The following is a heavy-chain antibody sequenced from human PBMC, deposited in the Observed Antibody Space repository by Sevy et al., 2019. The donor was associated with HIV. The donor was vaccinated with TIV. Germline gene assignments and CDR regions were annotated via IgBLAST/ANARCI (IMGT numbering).Heavy chain of an antibody. V-gene: IGHV3-7*01. D-gene: IGHD2-15*01. CDR1: GFTFSSYW. CDR3: ARIDLKLGYCSGGSCYGSYYVMDV. J-gene: IGHJ6*02. CDR2: IKQDGSEK. Sequence: GGSLRLSCAASGFTFSSYWMSWVRQAPGKGLEWVANIKQDGSEKYYVDSVKGRFTISRDNAKNSLYLQMNSLRAEDTAVYYCARIDLKLGYCSGGSCYGSYYVMDVWGQGTTVTVSS.